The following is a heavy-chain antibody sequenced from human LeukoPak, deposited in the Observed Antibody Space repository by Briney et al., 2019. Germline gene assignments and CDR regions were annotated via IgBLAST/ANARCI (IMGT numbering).Heavy chain of an antibody. J-gene: IGHJ6*02. D-gene: IGHD2-2*01. CDR2: INPNSGGT. Sequence: ASVKVSCKASGYTFTGYYMHWVRQAPGQGLEWMGWINPNSGGTNYAQKFQGRVTMTRDTSISTAYMELSRLRSDDTAVYYCAREHCSSTSCYYYHYGMDVWGQGTTVTVSS. CDR3: AREHCSSTSCYYYHYGMDV. CDR1: GYTFTGYY. V-gene: IGHV1-2*02.